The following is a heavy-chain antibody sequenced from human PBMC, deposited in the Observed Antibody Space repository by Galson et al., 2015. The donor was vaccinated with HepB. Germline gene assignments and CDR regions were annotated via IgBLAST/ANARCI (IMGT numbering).Heavy chain of an antibody. Sequence: SLRLSCAASGFTFSSYSMNWVRQAPGKGLEWVSSISSSSSYIYYADSVKGRFTISRDNAKNSLYLQMNSLRAEDTAVYYCARELDYYDSSGYYYYYGMDVWGQGTTVTVSS. CDR2: ISSSSSYI. CDR3: ARELDYYDSSGYYYYYGMDV. CDR1: GFTFSSYS. D-gene: IGHD3-22*01. V-gene: IGHV3-21*01. J-gene: IGHJ6*02.